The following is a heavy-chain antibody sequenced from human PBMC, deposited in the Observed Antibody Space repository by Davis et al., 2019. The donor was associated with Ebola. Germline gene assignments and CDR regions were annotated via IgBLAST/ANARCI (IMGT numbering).Heavy chain of an antibody. CDR1: GGSVSSGSYY. D-gene: IGHD3-10*01. V-gene: IGHV4-61*01. Sequence: SETLPLTCTVSGGSVSSGSYYWSWIRQPPGKGLEWIGYIYYSGSTNYNPSLKSRVTISVDTSKNQFSLKLSSVTAADTAVYYCATPPWGFRAWGQGTLVTVSS. CDR3: ATPPWGFRA. CDR2: IYYSGST. J-gene: IGHJ5*02.